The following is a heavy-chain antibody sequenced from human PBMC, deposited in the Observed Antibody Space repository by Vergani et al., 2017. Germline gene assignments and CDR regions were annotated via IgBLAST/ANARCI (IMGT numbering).Heavy chain of an antibody. D-gene: IGHD6-13*01. Sequence: EVQLVESGGGLVQPGGSLRLSCAASRFTVSSNYMSWVRPAPGKGLEWVSVIYSGGSTYYADSVKGRFTISRHNSKNTLYLQMNSLSGEDTAVYYCARAGAIWQQLAGWGQGTLVTVSS. J-gene: IGHJ4*02. V-gene: IGHV3-53*04. CDR2: IYSGGST. CDR1: RFTVSSNY. CDR3: ARAGAIWQQLAG.